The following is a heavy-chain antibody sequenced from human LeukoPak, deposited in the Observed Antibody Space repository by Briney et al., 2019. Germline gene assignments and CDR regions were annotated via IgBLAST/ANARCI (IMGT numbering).Heavy chain of an antibody. CDR2: IIPIFGTA. CDR3: ARALIVGATTIFYYYYYMDV. V-gene: IGHV1-69*06. Sequence: ASVKVSCKASGYTFTSYAISWVRQAPGQGLEWMGGIIPIFGTANYAQKFQGRVTITADKSTSTAYMELSSLRSEDTAVYYCARALIVGATTIFYYYYYMDVWGKGTTVTVSS. J-gene: IGHJ6*03. D-gene: IGHD1-26*01. CDR1: GYTFTSYA.